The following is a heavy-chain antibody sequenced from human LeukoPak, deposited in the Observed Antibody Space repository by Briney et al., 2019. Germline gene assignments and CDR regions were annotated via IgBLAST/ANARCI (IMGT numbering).Heavy chain of an antibody. V-gene: IGHV5-51*01. CDR1: GYSFTSYW. D-gene: IGHD2-2*02. Sequence: GESLKTSCKGSGYSFTSYWIDWVRQMPGKGLGWTWIINPGDSDNTYSPSFQGPVTISADKSISTAYLQWNSLKASDTAMYYCAVVPAAIRWFDPWGQGTLVTVSS. CDR2: INPGDSDN. CDR3: AVVPAAIRWFDP. J-gene: IGHJ5*02.